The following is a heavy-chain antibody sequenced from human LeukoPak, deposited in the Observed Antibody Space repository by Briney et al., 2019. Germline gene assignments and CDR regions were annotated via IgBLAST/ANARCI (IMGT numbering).Heavy chain of an antibody. D-gene: IGHD3-16*02. CDR2: ISGSGGST. Sequence: GGSLRLSCAASGFTFSSYAMSWVRRAPGKGLEWVSAISGSGGSTYYADSVKGRFTISRDNSKNTLYLQMNSLRAEDTAVYYCAKTELSGRGLYWGQGTLVTVSS. J-gene: IGHJ4*02. V-gene: IGHV3-23*01. CDR1: GFTFSSYA. CDR3: AKTELSGRGLY.